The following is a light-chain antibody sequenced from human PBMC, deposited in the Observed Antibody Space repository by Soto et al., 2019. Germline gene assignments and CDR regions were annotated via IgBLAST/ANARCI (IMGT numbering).Light chain of an antibody. Sequence: DTQMTQSPSSVSASVGDRVTITCRASQHINNWLAWYQQKPGKAPKLLISATSSLQGGVPSRFSGSGSGTDFTLTINSLQPEDFATYYCQQANSFPLAFGGGTKVEIK. J-gene: IGKJ4*01. V-gene: IGKV1-12*01. CDR1: QHINNW. CDR2: ATS. CDR3: QQANSFPLA.